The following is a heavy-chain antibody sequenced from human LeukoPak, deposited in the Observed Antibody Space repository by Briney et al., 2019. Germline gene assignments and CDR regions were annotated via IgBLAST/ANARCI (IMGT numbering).Heavy chain of an antibody. CDR1: GFTVSSSY. D-gene: IGHD3-10*01. CDR3: ARIDQGMRKDAFDI. J-gene: IGHJ3*02. Sequence: PGGSLRLSCAVSGFTVSSSYMSWVRQAPGKGLEWVSVIYSGGSTSHAAPVKCRFTISRENSKNTLYLQRNSLRAEDTAVYYCARIDQGMRKDAFDIWGQGTMVTVSS. V-gene: IGHV3-53*01. CDR2: IYSGGST.